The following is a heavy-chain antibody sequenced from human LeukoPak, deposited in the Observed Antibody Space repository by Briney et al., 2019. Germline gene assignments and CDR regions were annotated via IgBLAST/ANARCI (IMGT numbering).Heavy chain of an antibody. CDR2: IKSKTDGGTT. V-gene: IGHV3-15*01. CDR1: GFTFSNAW. Sequence: GGSLRLSCAASGFTFSNAWMSWVRQAPGKGLEWVGRIKSKTDGGTTDSAAPVKGRFTISRDDSKNTLYLQMNSLKTEDTAVYYCTTELSTVTTLDPSDYWGQGTLVTVSS. J-gene: IGHJ4*02. CDR3: TTELSTVTTLDPSDY. D-gene: IGHD4-17*01.